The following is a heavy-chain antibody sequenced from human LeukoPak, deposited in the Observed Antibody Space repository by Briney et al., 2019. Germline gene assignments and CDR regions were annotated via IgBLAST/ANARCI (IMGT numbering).Heavy chain of an antibody. CDR2: IYTSGST. J-gene: IGHJ3*02. Sequence: SETLSLTCTVSGYSISSGYYWSWIRQPAGKGLEWIGRIYTSGSTNYNPSLKSRVTISVDTSKNQFSLKLSSVTAADTAVYYCARATMIVVGDAFDIWGQGTMVTVSS. D-gene: IGHD3-22*01. CDR3: ARATMIVVGDAFDI. V-gene: IGHV4-61*02. CDR1: GYSISSGYY.